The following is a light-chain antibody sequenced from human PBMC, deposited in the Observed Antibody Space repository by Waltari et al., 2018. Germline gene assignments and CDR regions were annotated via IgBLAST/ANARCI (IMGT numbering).Light chain of an antibody. CDR3: QQAYNTPVT. V-gene: IGKV1-39*01. CDR1: QTINNF. Sequence: DIQMTQSPSSLSASVGDRVAITGRASQTINNFLNWYQKKPGKAPKLLIYGASTLHNGVPSRFSGSASGTDFTLIISSLQPEDFATYYCQQAYNTPVTFGPGTKVDIK. J-gene: IGKJ3*01. CDR2: GAS.